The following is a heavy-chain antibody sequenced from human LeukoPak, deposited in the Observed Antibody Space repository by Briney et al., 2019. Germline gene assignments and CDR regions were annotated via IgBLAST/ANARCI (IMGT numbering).Heavy chain of an antibody. CDR1: GGSISSSSYY. CDR3: ARQKTILGVVKGSHFDY. Sequence: PSESLSLTCTVSGGSISSSSYYWGWIRQPPGKGLEWIGSIYYSGSTYYNPSLKSRVTISVDTSKNQFSLKLSSVTAADTAVYYCARQKTILGVVKGSHFDYRGQGTLVTVSS. V-gene: IGHV4-39*01. CDR2: IYYSGST. D-gene: IGHD3-3*01. J-gene: IGHJ4*02.